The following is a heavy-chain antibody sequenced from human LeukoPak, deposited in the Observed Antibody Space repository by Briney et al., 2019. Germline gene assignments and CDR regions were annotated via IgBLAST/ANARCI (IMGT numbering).Heavy chain of an antibody. D-gene: IGHD3-22*01. CDR3: ARQIAYYYDSSGYYTTDY. J-gene: IGHJ4*02. CDR2: IYYDGSDK. Sequence: GGSLRLSCAASGFTFSSYGMHWVRQAPGKGLEWVAIIYYDGSDKYYADSVKGRFTISRDNSKDTPYLQMNSLRAEDTAVYYCARQIAYYYDSSGYYTTDYWGQGTLVTVSS. V-gene: IGHV3-33*01. CDR1: GFTFSSYG.